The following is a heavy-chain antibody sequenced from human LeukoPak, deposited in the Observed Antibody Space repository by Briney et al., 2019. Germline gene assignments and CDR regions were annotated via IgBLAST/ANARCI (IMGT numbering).Heavy chain of an antibody. CDR3: ARRDIVVVPAAIWDAFDI. J-gene: IGHJ3*02. Sequence: PSETLSLTCTVSGGSISSGDYYWSWIRQPPGKGLEWIGYIYYSGSTYYNPSLKSRVTISVDTSKNQFSLKLSSVTAPDTAVYYCARRDIVVVPAAIWDAFDIWGQGTMVTVSS. CDR1: GGSISSGDYY. D-gene: IGHD2-2*01. V-gene: IGHV4-30-4*08. CDR2: IYYSGST.